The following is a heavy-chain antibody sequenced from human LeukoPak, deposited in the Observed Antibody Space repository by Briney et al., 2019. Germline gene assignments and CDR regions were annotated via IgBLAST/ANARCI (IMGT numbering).Heavy chain of an antibody. D-gene: IGHD3-3*01. CDR3: ARGNTIFGASRWFDP. CDR2: VAYDGNSK. V-gene: IGHV3-30-3*01. J-gene: IGHJ5*02. CDR1: GFTFSASA. Sequence: GGSLRLSCAASGFTFSASAMHWVRQAPGKGLEWVAVVAYDGNSKYYADSVKGRFTISRDNSKNTLYLQMNNLRFEDTALYHCARGNTIFGASRWFDPWGQGTLVTVSS.